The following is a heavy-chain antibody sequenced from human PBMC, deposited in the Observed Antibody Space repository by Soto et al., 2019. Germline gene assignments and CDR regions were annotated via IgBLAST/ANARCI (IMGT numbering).Heavy chain of an antibody. CDR2: IIPIFGTA. Sequence: SVKVSCKASGGTFSSYAISWVRQAPGQGLEWMGGIIPIFGTANYAQKFQGRVTITADESTSTAYMELSSLRSEDTAVYYCARDGQLSFDILTGPFDYWGQGTLVTVSS. CDR3: ARDGQLSFDILTGPFDY. J-gene: IGHJ4*02. D-gene: IGHD3-9*01. V-gene: IGHV1-69*13. CDR1: GGTFSSYA.